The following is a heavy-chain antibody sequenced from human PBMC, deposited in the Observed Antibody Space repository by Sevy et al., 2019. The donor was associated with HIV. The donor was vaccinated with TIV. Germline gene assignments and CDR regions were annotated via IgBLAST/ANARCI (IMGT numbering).Heavy chain of an antibody. D-gene: IGHD3-22*01. Sequence: GGSLRLSCEASGFTFSSYGMHWVRQAPGKGLEWVALIGFDGSNKYYADSVKGRFAMSRDNSKNTLCLQMNSLRAEDTAVYYCVRGADFYDSSGANFDYWGQGTLVTVSS. V-gene: IGHV3-33*01. J-gene: IGHJ4*02. CDR1: GFTFSSYG. CDR2: IGFDGSNK. CDR3: VRGADFYDSSGANFDY.